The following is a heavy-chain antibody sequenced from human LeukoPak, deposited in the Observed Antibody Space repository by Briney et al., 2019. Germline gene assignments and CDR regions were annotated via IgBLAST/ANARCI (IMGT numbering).Heavy chain of an antibody. D-gene: IGHD3-22*01. Sequence: SQTLSLTCTVSGGSISSGGYYWSWIRQHPGKGLEWIGYIYCSGSTYYNPSLKSRVTISVDTSKNQFSLKLSSVTAADTAVYYCARVIYYDSSGHEGPYFDYWGQGTLVTVSS. CDR2: IYCSGST. CDR1: GGSISSGGYY. V-gene: IGHV4-31*03. J-gene: IGHJ4*02. CDR3: ARVIYYDSSGHEGPYFDY.